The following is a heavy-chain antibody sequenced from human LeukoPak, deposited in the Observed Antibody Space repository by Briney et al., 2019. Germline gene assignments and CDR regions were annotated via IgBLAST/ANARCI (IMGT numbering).Heavy chain of an antibody. J-gene: IGHJ6*03. CDR1: GGSISSSY. D-gene: IGHD1-26*01. V-gene: IGHV4-59*01. CDR3: ASKGKLHTSYYYIDV. Sequence: SETLSLTCTVSGGSISSSYWSWIRQPPGKGLEGIGYIYYIGSTNYNPSLKSRLTISIDTSNSQFSLKLTSVTAADTAVYYCASKGKLHTSYYYIDVWGKGTTVTVSS. CDR2: IYYIGST.